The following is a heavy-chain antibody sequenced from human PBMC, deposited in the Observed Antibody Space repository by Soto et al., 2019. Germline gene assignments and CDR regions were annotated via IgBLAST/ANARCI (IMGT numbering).Heavy chain of an antibody. CDR1: GFTFSSYS. CDR2: ISSSSSYI. J-gene: IGHJ5*02. Sequence: EVQLVESGGGLVKPGGSLRLSCAASGFTFSSYSMNWVRQAPGKGLEWVSSISSSSSYIYYADSVKGRFTISRDNAKNSLYLQMNSLRAEDTAVYYCARESQDIVVVAKGWLDPWGQGTLVTVSS. V-gene: IGHV3-21*01. CDR3: ARESQDIVVVAKGWLDP. D-gene: IGHD2-15*01.